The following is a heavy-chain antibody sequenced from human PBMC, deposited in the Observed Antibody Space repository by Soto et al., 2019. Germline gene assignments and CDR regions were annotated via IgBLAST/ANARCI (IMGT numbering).Heavy chain of an antibody. CDR1: GFTFSSYG. CDR3: ARDYRTAMAPGWFDP. CDR2: IWYDGSNK. D-gene: IGHD5-18*01. Sequence: SLRLSCAASGFTFSSYGMHWVRQAPGKGLEWVAVIWYDGSNKYYADSVKGRFTISRDNSKNTLYLQMNSLRAEDTAVYYCARDYRTAMAPGWFDPWGQGTLVTVSS. J-gene: IGHJ5*02. V-gene: IGHV3-33*01.